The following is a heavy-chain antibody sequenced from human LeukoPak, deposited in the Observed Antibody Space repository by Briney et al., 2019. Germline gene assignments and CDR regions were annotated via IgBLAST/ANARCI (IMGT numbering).Heavy chain of an antibody. CDR2: ISDDSGST. J-gene: IGHJ4*02. D-gene: IGHD6-13*01. Sequence: GGSLRLSCAASGFTFSTYAMSWVRQAPGKGLEWVSGISDDSGSTYYADSVRGRFTISRDNSKNTLYLQMNSLRAEDTAVYYCAKSGRIAAAGWYFDYWGQGTLVTVSS. CDR3: AKSGRIAAAGWYFDY. CDR1: GFTFSTYA. V-gene: IGHV3-23*01.